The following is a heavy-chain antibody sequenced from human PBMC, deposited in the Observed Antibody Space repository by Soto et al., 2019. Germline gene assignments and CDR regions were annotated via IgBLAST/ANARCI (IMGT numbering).Heavy chain of an antibody. Sequence: GASVKVSCKASGGTFSSYAISWVRQAPGQGLEWMGGIIPIFGTTNYAQKFQGRVTITADESTSTAYMELGSLRSEDTAVYSCARDRYCSSTSCYADNWFDPWGQGTLVTVSS. CDR3: ARDRYCSSTSCYADNWFDP. V-gene: IGHV1-69*13. CDR2: IIPIFGTT. CDR1: GGTFSSYA. D-gene: IGHD2-2*01. J-gene: IGHJ5*02.